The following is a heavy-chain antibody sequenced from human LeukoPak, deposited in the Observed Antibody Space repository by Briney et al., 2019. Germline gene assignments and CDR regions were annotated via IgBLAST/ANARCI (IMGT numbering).Heavy chain of an antibody. D-gene: IGHD3-22*01. CDR2: LT. CDR3: ARHRFASYDSSSSGSYHFDF. CDR1: GGSMNGYY. Sequence: SETLSLTCTVSGGSMNGYYWSWIRQSPGKGLEWIGYLTNYNPSLKSRVTISVATSKNQFSLNLTSVTAADMAVYYCARHRFASYDSSSSGSYHFDFWGPGTLVTVSS. V-gene: IGHV4-59*08. J-gene: IGHJ4*02.